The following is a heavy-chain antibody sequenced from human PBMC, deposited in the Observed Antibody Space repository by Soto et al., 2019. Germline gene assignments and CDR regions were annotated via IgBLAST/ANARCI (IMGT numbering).Heavy chain of an antibody. Sequence: QVQLQESGPGLVKPSQTLSLTCTVSGGSISSGDYYWSWIRQHPGKGLEWIGYIYYSGSTYYNPSLKRRVTISVDTSKNQFSLKLSSVTAADTAVYYCARDSNLGYWSGGSCQGGAFDIWGQGTMVTVSS. D-gene: IGHD2-15*01. J-gene: IGHJ3*02. CDR3: ARDSNLGYWSGGSCQGGAFDI. CDR2: IYYSGST. V-gene: IGHV4-31*03. CDR1: GGSISSGDYY.